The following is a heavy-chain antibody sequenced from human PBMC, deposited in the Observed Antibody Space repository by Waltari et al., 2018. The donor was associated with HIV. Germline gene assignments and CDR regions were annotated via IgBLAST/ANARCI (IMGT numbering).Heavy chain of an antibody. CDR1: GGSFSGYY. J-gene: IGHJ1*01. CDR3: ARGPYGGKGGYFQH. V-gene: IGHV4-34*01. D-gene: IGHD4-17*01. CDR2: INHSGST. Sequence: QVQLQQWGAGLLKPSETLSLTCAVYGGSFSGYYWSWIRQPPGKGLEWIGEINHSGSTNYNPSLKSRVTISVDTSKNQFSLKLSSVTAADTAVYYCARGPYGGKGGYFQHWGQGTLVTVSS.